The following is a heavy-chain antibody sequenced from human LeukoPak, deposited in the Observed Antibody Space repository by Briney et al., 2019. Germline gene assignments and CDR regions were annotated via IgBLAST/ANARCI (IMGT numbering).Heavy chain of an antibody. V-gene: IGHV4-4*02. Sequence: SGTLSLTCAASGGSISSSNWWSWVRQPTGKGLEWIGEIYHSGSTNYNPSLKSRVTISVDKSKNQFSLKLSSVTAADTAVYYCARVGAYYDILTGYPPDYYYYGMDVWGKGTTVTVSS. CDR3: ARVGAYYDILTGYPPDYYYYGMDV. D-gene: IGHD3-9*01. J-gene: IGHJ6*04. CDR2: IYHSGST. CDR1: GGSISSSNW.